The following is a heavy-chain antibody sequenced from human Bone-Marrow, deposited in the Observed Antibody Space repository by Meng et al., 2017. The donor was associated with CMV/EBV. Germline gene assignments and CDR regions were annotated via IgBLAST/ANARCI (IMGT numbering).Heavy chain of an antibody. J-gene: IGHJ3*02. V-gene: IGHV3-53*01. D-gene: IGHD2-15*01. CDR3: ARDGGAFDI. CDR1: GFTLSGSA. Sequence: GESLKISCAASGFTLSGSAVHWVRQAPGKGLEWVSVIYSGGSTYYADSVKGRFTISRDNSKNTLYLQMNSLRAEDTAVYYCARDGGAFDIWGQGTMVTVSS. CDR2: IYSGGST.